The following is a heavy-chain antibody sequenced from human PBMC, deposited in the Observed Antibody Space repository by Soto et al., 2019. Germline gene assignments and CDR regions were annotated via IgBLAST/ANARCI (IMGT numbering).Heavy chain of an antibody. J-gene: IGHJ4*02. CDR2: IIAHNGKT. CDR3: ARGRYGDY. CDR1: GYAFTTYG. Sequence: QVHLVQSGAEVKKPGASVKVSCKGSGYAFTTYGITWVRQAPGQGLEWMGWIIAHNGKTNYAQKLQGRVTVTRDTSTSTAYMELRSLRSDDAAVYYCARGRYGDYWGEGALVTVSS. V-gene: IGHV1-18*01. D-gene: IGHD1-1*01.